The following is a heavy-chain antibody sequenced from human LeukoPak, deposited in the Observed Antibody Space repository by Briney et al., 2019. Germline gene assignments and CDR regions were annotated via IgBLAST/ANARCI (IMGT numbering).Heavy chain of an antibody. CDR2: ISSSSTI. CDR1: GFTFSSYS. J-gene: IGHJ4*02. Sequence: GGSLRLSCAASGFTFSSYSMNWVRQAPGKGLEWVSYISSSSTIYYADSVKGRFTISRDNAKNSLYLQMNSLRAEDTAVYYCALFDSSGYFHLDYWGQGTLVTVSS. CDR3: ALFDSSGYFHLDY. D-gene: IGHD3-22*01. V-gene: IGHV3-48*01.